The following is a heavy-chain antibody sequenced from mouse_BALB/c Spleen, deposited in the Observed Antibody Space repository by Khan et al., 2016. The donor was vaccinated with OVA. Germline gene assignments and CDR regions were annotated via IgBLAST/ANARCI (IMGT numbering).Heavy chain of an antibody. Sequence: EVELVESGGGLVKPGGSLKLSCAASGFTFSNYAMSWVRQTPEKRLEWVASISSGGKPYYPDSVKGRFTISRDNARNILYMQMSSRRSEDTSRYYCARDYWLTYWGQGTLVTVSA. CDR2: ISSGGKP. CDR3: ARDYWLTY. V-gene: IGHV5-6-5*01. CDR1: GFTFSNYA. J-gene: IGHJ3*01.